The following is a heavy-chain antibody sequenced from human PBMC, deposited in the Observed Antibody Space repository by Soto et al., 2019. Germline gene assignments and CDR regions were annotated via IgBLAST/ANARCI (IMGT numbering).Heavy chain of an antibody. CDR1: GYTFTSYD. J-gene: IGHJ5*02. CDR2: MNPNSGNT. Sequence: ASVKVSCKASGYTFTSYDINWVRQATGQGLEWMGWMNPNSGNTGYAQKFQGRVTMTRNTSISTAYMELSSLRSEDTAVYYCARESSSAEDNWFDPWGQGTLVTVSS. V-gene: IGHV1-8*01. D-gene: IGHD6-6*01. CDR3: ARESSSAEDNWFDP.